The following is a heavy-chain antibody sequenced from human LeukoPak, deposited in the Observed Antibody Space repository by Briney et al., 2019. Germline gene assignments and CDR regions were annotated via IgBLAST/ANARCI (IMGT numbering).Heavy chain of an antibody. Sequence: GGSLRLSCAASGFTFSSYAMSWVRQAPGKGLEWVSAISGSGGSTYYADSVKGRFTISRDNSKNTLYLQMSSLRAEDTAVYYCAKDSGSYYYRRHFDYWGQGTLVTVSS. CDR2: ISGSGGST. CDR1: GFTFSSYA. V-gene: IGHV3-23*01. D-gene: IGHD3-10*01. J-gene: IGHJ4*02. CDR3: AKDSGSYYYRRHFDY.